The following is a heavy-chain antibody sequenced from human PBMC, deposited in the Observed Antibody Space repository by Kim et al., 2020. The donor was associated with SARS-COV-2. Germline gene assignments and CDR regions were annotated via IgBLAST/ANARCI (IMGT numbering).Heavy chain of an antibody. CDR3: ARGRGGGRDRYYYYGMDV. D-gene: IGHD2-15*01. V-gene: IGHV4-34*01. CDR2: INHSGST. CDR1: GGSFSGYY. J-gene: IGHJ6*01. Sequence: SETLSLTCAVYGGSFSGYYWSWIRQPPGKGLEWIGEINHSGSTNYNPSLKSRVTISVDTSKNQFSLKLSSVTAADTAVYYCARGRGGGRDRYYYYGMDV.